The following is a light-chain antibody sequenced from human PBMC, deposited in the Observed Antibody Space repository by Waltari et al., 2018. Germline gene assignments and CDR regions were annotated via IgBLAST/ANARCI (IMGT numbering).Light chain of an antibody. CDR2: EVT. J-gene: IGLJ3*02. Sequence: QSALTQPASVSGSPGQSITISCTGTNSDLGKYDLASWYQPPPGKAPKLLLYEVTQRPSGVSNHFSGSKSGNTASLTISGLQPEDEANYYCCSFTDTSIWVFGGGTKLTVL. V-gene: IGLV2-23*02. CDR1: NSDLGKYDL. CDR3: CSFTDTSIWV.